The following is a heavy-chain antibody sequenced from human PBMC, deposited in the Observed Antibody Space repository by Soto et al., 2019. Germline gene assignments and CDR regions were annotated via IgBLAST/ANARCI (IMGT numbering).Heavy chain of an antibody. CDR1: GFTFSSYW. Sequence: PGGSLRLSCAAFGFTFSSYWMHWVRQAPGKGLVWVSRINSDGSSTSYADSVKGRFIISRDNAKNTLYLQMNSLRAEDTAVYYCARVPGNYYDSSGYCYFXYWGQGTLVTVSS. CDR3: ARVPGNYYDSSGYCYFXY. D-gene: IGHD3-22*01. V-gene: IGHV3-74*01. CDR2: INSDGSST. J-gene: IGHJ4*02.